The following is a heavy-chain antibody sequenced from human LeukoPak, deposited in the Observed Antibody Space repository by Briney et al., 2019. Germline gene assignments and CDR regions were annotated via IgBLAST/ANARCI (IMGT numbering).Heavy chain of an antibody. CDR1: GGSFSGYY. D-gene: IGHD6-19*01. Sequence: KSSETLSLTCAVYGGSFSGYYWSWIRQPPGKGLEWIGEINHSGSTNYNPSLKSRVTISVDTSKNQFSLKVSSVTAADTTVYYCARGRSGSSSGWPKRYYFDYWGQGTLVTVSS. CDR2: INHSGST. J-gene: IGHJ4*02. V-gene: IGHV4-34*01. CDR3: ARGRSGSSSGWPKRYYFDY.